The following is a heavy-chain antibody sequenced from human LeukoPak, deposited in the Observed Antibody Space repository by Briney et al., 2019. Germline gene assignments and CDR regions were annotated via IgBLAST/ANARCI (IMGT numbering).Heavy chain of an antibody. J-gene: IGHJ4*02. CDR1: GFTFSSYG. CDR3: AKGSAGGRPYYFDY. Sequence: GGSLRLSCAASGFTFSSYGMHWVRQAPGKGLEWVAVISYDGSNKYYADSVKGRFTISRDNSKNTLYLQMNSLRAEDTAVYYCAKGSAGGRPYYFDYWGQGTLVPVSS. V-gene: IGHV3-30*18. D-gene: IGHD6-13*01. CDR2: ISYDGSNK.